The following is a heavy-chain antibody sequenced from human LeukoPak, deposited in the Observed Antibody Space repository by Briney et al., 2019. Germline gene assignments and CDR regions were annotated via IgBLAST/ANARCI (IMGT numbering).Heavy chain of an antibody. CDR2: IYYSGST. CDR3: ARGIAVAGNFDY. J-gene: IGHJ4*02. D-gene: IGHD6-19*01. V-gene: IGHV4-59*08. Sequence: SETLSLTCTVSGGSISSYYWSWIRQPPGKGLEWIGYIYYSGSTNYNPSLKSRVTISVDTSKSQFSLKLSSVTAADTAVYYCARGIAVAGNFDYWGQGTLVTVSS. CDR1: GGSISSYY.